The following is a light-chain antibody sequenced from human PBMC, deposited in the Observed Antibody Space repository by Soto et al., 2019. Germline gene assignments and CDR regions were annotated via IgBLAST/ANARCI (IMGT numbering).Light chain of an antibody. J-gene: IGKJ3*01. Sequence: DIQMTQSPSTVSASVGDRVTITCRASQSISNWLAWYQQKPGKAPKLLIYDASSLESGVPSRFSGSGSGTDFTFTISSLQPEDFATYYCQQSYSTPLSAFGPGTKVDIK. CDR2: DAS. V-gene: IGKV1-5*01. CDR3: QQSYSTPLSA. CDR1: QSISNW.